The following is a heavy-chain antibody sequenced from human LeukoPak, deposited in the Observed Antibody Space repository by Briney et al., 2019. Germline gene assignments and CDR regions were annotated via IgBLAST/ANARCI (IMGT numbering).Heavy chain of an antibody. Sequence: SETLSLTCAVSGGSISSGGYSWSWIRQPPGKGLEWIGYIYHSGSTYYNPSLKSRVTISVDRSKNQFSLKLSSVTAADTAVYYCARTADATSDHWAQGTLVTVPS. D-gene: IGHD1-1*01. CDR2: IYHSGST. CDR3: ARTADATSDH. V-gene: IGHV4-30-2*01. J-gene: IGHJ4*02. CDR1: GGSISSGGYS.